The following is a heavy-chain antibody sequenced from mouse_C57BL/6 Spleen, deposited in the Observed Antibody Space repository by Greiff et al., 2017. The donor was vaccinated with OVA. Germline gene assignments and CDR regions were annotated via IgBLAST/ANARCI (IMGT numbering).Heavy chain of an antibody. D-gene: IGHD2-2*01. CDR1: GYTFTSYG. Sequence: QVQLQQSGAELARPGASVKLSCKASGYTFTSYGISWVKQRTGQGLEWIGEIYPRSGNTYYTEKFKGKATLTADKSSSTAYMELRSLTSEDSAVYFCARGHYGYDDYFDYWGQGTTLTVSS. CDR3: ARGHYGYDDYFDY. J-gene: IGHJ2*01. CDR2: IYPRSGNT. V-gene: IGHV1-81*01.